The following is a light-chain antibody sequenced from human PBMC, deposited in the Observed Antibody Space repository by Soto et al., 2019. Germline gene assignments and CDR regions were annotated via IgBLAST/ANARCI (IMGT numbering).Light chain of an antibody. Sequence: EIVLTQSPGTLSLSPGERATLSCRASQTGFSTYLAWFQQKPGQAPRLLIYGASSRAAGIQDRFSGSGSGTDFTLTINRLEPEDFAVYYCHQYGNSPWTLGQGTKVEIK. CDR2: GAS. CDR3: HQYGNSPWT. V-gene: IGKV3-20*01. J-gene: IGKJ1*01. CDR1: QTGFSTY.